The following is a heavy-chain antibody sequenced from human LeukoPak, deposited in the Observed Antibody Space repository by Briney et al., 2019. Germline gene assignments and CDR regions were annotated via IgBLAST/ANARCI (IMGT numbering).Heavy chain of an antibody. CDR2: IIPILGIA. J-gene: IGHJ4*02. D-gene: IGHD5-18*01. V-gene: IGHV1-69*04. CDR3: ASMGGGYSYGYDVRNDY. CDR1: GGTFSSYA. Sequence: GASVKVSCKASGGTFSSYAISWVRQAPGQGLEWMGRIIPILGIANYAQKFQGRVTITADKSTSTAYMELSSLRSEDTAVYYCASMGGGYSYGYDVRNDYWGQGTLVTVPS.